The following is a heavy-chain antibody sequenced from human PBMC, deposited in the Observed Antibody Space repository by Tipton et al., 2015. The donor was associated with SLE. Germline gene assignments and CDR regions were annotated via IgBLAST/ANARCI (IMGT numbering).Heavy chain of an antibody. CDR2: IYYRGNT. Sequence: LRLSCTVSGGSISSYYWSWIRQPPGKGLEWIGSIYYRGNTYYNPSLKSRVTITVDTSKNHFSLKLSSVTAADTAVYYCARHWVYYYDRGGYPEYWGQGTLVTVSS. J-gene: IGHJ4*02. D-gene: IGHD3-22*01. CDR1: GGSISSYY. V-gene: IGHV4-59*08. CDR3: ARHWVYYYDRGGYPEY.